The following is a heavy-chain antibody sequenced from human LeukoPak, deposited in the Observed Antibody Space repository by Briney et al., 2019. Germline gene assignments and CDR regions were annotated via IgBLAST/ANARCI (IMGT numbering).Heavy chain of an antibody. CDR2: VVGNGGTT. CDR1: GFTFTTYT. V-gene: IGHV3-64*01. CDR3: ARERAFYYFDY. J-gene: IGHJ4*02. Sequence: PGGSLRLSCAASGFTFTTYTIHWVRQVPGKGLEYVSAVVGNGGTTYYANSVKSRFTISRDNSKNTVYLQMGSLRAEDTAVYYCARERAFYYFDYWGQGALVTVSS.